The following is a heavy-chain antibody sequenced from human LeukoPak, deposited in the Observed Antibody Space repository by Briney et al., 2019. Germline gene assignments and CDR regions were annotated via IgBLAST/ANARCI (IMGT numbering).Heavy chain of an antibody. Sequence: SSETLSLTCTVSGGSVHSTNHFWGWIRQPPGEGLEWIATISDSGTTYYNPSLKSRISISADTSKNQISLKLNSVTVTDTAVYYCARRRGSSSYRDYWGQGTQVIVSS. CDR3: ARRRGSSSYRDY. D-gene: IGHD3-3*01. V-gene: IGHV4-39*01. CDR2: ISDSGTT. J-gene: IGHJ4*02. CDR1: GGSVHSTNHF.